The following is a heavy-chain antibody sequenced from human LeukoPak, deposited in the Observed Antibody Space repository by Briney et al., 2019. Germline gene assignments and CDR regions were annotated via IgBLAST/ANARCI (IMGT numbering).Heavy chain of an antibody. D-gene: IGHD2-15*01. Sequence: GGSLRLSCAASGFTFDDYGMSWVRQAPGKGLEWVSAISGSGGSTYYADSVKGRFTISRDNSKNTLYLQMNSLRAEDTAVYYCAKVGSLGGNFDYWGQGTLVTVSS. V-gene: IGHV3-23*01. CDR1: GFTFDDYG. J-gene: IGHJ4*02. CDR3: AKVGSLGGNFDY. CDR2: ISGSGGST.